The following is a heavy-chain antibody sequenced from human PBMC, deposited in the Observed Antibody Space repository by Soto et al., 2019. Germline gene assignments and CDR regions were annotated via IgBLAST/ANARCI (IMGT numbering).Heavy chain of an antibody. D-gene: IGHD2-2*01. CDR3: ARGGCSSTSCYGMDV. Sequence: QVQLVQSGAEVKKPGASVKVSCKASGYTFTGCYMHWVRQAPGQGLEWMGWINPNSGGTNYAQKFQGWVTMTRDTSISTAYMELSRLRSDDTAVYYCARGGCSSTSCYGMDVWGQGTTVTVSS. CDR1: GYTFTGCY. CDR2: INPNSGGT. J-gene: IGHJ6*02. V-gene: IGHV1-2*04.